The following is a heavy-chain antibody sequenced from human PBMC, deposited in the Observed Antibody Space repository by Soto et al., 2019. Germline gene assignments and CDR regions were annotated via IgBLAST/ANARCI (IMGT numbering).Heavy chain of an antibody. D-gene: IGHD5-18*01. CDR2: IDPSDSYT. J-gene: IGHJ4*02. Sequence: GESLQISCKGSGYSFTNYWISCVGQMPGKGLEWMGRIDPSDSYTNYSPSLQGHVTISADKSVSTAYLRWSSPKASDTAMYYCARLDVDTAMVCEYWGQGTLVTVSS. V-gene: IGHV5-10-1*01. CDR1: GYSFTNYW. CDR3: ARLDVDTAMVCEY.